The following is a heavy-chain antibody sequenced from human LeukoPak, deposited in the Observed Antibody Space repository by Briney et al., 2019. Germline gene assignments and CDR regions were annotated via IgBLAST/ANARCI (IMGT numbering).Heavy chain of an antibody. D-gene: IGHD4-11*01. V-gene: IGHV3-21*01. J-gene: IGHJ6*03. CDR1: GFTFSSYS. Sequence: GGSLRLSCAASGFTFSSYSMNWVRQAPGKGLEWVSSISTSSIYIYYADSVKGRFTISRDNAKNSLYLQMNSLRAEDTAVYYCARVGDYSNYPYYYYYYYMDVWGKGTTVTVSS. CDR3: ARVGDYSNYPYYYYYYYMDV. CDR2: ISTSSIYI.